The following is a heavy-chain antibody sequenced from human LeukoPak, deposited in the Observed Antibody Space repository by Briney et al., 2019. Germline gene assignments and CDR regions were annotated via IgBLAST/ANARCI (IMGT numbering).Heavy chain of an antibody. V-gene: IGHV3-15*01. J-gene: IGHJ4*02. CDR1: GFTFTNAW. CDR3: STDLGTYYHGSQRLIPIDY. D-gene: IGHD3-10*01. Sequence: GGSLRLSCVDSGFTFTNAWMSWVRQAPGKGLEWIGRIKSKTDGETTNYAEPVRGRFTISRDDSKSAVYLQMNSLKIEDTAVYYCSTDLGTYYHGSQRLIPIDYWGQGTLVTVSS. CDR2: IKSKTDGETT.